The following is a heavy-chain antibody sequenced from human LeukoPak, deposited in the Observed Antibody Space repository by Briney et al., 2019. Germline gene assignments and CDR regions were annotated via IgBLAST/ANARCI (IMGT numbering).Heavy chain of an antibody. CDR3: AREPTYYYDSSGYSALDY. Sequence: ASVKVSCKAYGYTFTGYYMHWVRQAPGQGLDWMGWINPKSGGTNYAQKFHGRVTMTRDTSISTAYMELSRLRSDDTAVYYCAREPTYYYDSSGYSALDYWGQGTLVTVSS. CDR2: INPKSGGT. CDR1: GYTFTGYY. D-gene: IGHD3-22*01. J-gene: IGHJ4*02. V-gene: IGHV1-2*02.